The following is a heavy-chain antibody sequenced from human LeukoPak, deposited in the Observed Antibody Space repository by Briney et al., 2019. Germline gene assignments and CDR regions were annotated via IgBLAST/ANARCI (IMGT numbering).Heavy chain of an antibody. V-gene: IGHV1-18*01. Sequence: ASVKVSCKASGYTFTIYGISWVRQAPGQGLEWMGWISGYSGNTNYAQNLQDRVTMTTDTSTSTAYMELRSLRSDDTAVYYCARQGYYDSSSYPDFWGQGTLVTVSS. CDR1: GYTFTIYG. CDR3: ARQGYYDSSSYPDF. J-gene: IGHJ4*02. CDR2: ISGYSGNT. D-gene: IGHD3-22*01.